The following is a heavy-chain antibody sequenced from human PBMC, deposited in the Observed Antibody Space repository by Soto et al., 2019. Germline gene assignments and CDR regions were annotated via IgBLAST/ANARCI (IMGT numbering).Heavy chain of an antibody. D-gene: IGHD3-16*01. J-gene: IGHJ4*02. CDR3: APDGGRSGNLDY. V-gene: IGHV3-48*02. CDR1: GFNFGRYA. Sequence: GGSLRLSCAASGFNFGRYAMKWVRQAPGKGLEWVSHINTGSNSIYYADSVKGRFTISRDNAKNSVYLQMNSLKDEDTAIYYCAPDGGRSGNLDYWGQGNLVTVSS. CDR2: INTGSNSI.